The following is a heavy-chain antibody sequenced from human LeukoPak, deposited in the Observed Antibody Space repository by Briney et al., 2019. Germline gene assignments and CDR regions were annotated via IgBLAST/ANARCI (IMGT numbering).Heavy chain of an antibody. CDR2: IYTSGST. CDR1: GGSISSGSYY. Sequence: SETLSLTCTVSGGSISSGSYYWSWIRQPAGKGLEWIGRIYTSGSTNYNPSLKSRVTISVDTSKNQFSLKLSSVTAADTAVYYCAREEAPYYYYYYMDVWGKGTTVTVSS. CDR3: AREEAPYYYYYYMDV. V-gene: IGHV4-61*02. J-gene: IGHJ6*03.